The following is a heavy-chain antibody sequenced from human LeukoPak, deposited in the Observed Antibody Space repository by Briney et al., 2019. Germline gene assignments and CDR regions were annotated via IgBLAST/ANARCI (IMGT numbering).Heavy chain of an antibody. CDR2: INTDGRTI. D-gene: IGHD3-10*01. V-gene: IGHV3-74*01. CDR3: ARDEAGGFDP. Sequence: PGGSLRLSCAASGFTFSRYWMHWVRQAPGKGLVWVSRINTDGRTITYADSVKGRFTISRDNSKNSLYLQMNSLRAEDTAVYYCARDEAGGFDPWGQGTLVTVSS. CDR1: GFTFSRYW. J-gene: IGHJ5*02.